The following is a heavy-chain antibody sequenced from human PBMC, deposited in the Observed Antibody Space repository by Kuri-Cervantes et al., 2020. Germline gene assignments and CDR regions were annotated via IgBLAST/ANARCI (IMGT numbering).Heavy chain of an antibody. J-gene: IGHJ4*02. Sequence: SETLSLTCTVSGGSISSYYWSWIRQPPGKGLEWIGSIYHSGSTYYNPSLKSRVTISVDTSKNQFSLKLSSVTAADTAVYYCAREVRGVRSQIDYWGQGTLVTVSS. D-gene: IGHD3-10*01. V-gene: IGHV4-59*12. CDR2: IYHSGST. CDR1: GGSISSYY. CDR3: AREVRGVRSQIDY.